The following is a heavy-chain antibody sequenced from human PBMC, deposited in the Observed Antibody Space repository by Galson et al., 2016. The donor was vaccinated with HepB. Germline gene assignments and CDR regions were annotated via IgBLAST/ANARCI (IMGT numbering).Heavy chain of an antibody. J-gene: IGHJ4*02. CDR1: GFTFSSYG. V-gene: IGHV3-30*03. CDR3: ATQTTTVYSSKWYRTEYYFDF. Sequence: SLRLSCAASGFTFSSYGMHWVRQAPGKGLEWVALISYDGSKKYYGDSVKGRFTISRDSSKNTVYLQINSLRAEDTAVYYCATQTTTVYSSKWYRTEYYFDFWGQGTLVTVSS. CDR2: ISYDGSKK. D-gene: IGHD6-13*01.